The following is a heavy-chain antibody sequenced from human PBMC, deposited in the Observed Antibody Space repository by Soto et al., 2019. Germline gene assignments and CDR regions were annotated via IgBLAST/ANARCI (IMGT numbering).Heavy chain of an antibody. Sequence: GPKLVNPTETLTLTCTFSGFSLTKPGMCVSWIPQPPGKALEWLALIERDDDDKYYSTSLKTRLTISKDTRKNQVVLTMANMDPADTGTYYCARSIRGPRRFNGMDVWGQGTTVTVSS. D-gene: IGHD1-20*01. CDR2: IERDDDDK. CDR3: ARSIRGPRRFNGMDV. CDR1: GFSLTKPGMC. J-gene: IGHJ6*02. V-gene: IGHV2-70*13.